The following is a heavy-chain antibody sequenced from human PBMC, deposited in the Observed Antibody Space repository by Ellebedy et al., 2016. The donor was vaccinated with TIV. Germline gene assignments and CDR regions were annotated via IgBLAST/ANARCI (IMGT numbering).Heavy chain of an antibody. CDR1: GGSVSSGSYY. V-gene: IGHV4-61*01. J-gene: IGHJ4*02. D-gene: IGHD6-13*01. Sequence: SETLSLXXTVPGGSVSSGSYYWSWIRQPPGKGLEWIGYIYYSGSNNYNPSLKSRVTISVDTSKNQFSLKLSSVTAADTAVYYCAGYSSSWYGYDYWGQGTLVTVSS. CDR2: IYYSGSN. CDR3: AGYSSSWYGYDY.